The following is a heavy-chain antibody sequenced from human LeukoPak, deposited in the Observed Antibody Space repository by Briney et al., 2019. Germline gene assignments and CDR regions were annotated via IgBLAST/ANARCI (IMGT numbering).Heavy chain of an antibody. Sequence: PGGSLRLSCAASGFTFSDYTMNWVRQAPGKGLEWVSSIIGSSSYIYYADSVKGRFTISRDNSKNTLYLQMNSLRAEDTAVYYCAKIWYYYGSGARDYYDSSGYDETYYFDYWGQGTLVTVSS. CDR3: AKIWYYYGSGARDYYDSSGYDETYYFDY. CDR1: GFTFSDYT. J-gene: IGHJ4*02. V-gene: IGHV3-21*04. D-gene: IGHD3-22*01. CDR2: IIGSSSYI.